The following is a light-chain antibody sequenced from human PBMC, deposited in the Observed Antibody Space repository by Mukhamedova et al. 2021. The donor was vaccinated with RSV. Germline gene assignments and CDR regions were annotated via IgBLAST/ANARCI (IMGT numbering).Light chain of an antibody. CDR3: QETYSSLYT. J-gene: IGKJ2*01. CDR2: DAS. V-gene: IGKV1-39*01. Sequence: RAPKVLVYDASNLESGVPSRFSAFGSGTEFRLTITNVLPEDSATYFCQETYSSLYTFGQGTNLEIK.